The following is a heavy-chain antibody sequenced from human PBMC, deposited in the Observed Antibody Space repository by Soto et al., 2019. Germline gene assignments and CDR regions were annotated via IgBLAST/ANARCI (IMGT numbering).Heavy chain of an antibody. V-gene: IGHV4-34*01. CDR3: ARAPVRFLGSDLYYYGMDV. J-gene: IGHJ6*02. D-gene: IGHD3-3*01. CDR1: GGSFSGYY. Sequence: PSETMSLTCAVYGGSFSGYYWSWIRQPPGKGLEWIGEINHSGSTNYNPSLKSRVTISVDTSKNQFSLKLSSVTAADTAVYYCARAPVRFLGSDLYYYGMDVWGQGTTVTVSS. CDR2: INHSGST.